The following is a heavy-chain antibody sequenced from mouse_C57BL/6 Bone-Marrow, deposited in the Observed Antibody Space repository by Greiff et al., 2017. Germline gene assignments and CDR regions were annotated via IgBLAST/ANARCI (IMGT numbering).Heavy chain of an antibody. V-gene: IGHV1-69*01. Sequence: VQLQQPGAELVMPGASVKLSCKASGYTFTSYWMHWVKQRPGQGLEWIGEIDPSDSYTNYNQKFKGKSTLTVDKPSSTAYMQLSSLTSEDSAVYYCARGGVTTVNYFDYWGQGTTLTVSS. CDR2: IDPSDSYT. D-gene: IGHD1-1*01. CDR1: GYTFTSYW. J-gene: IGHJ2*01. CDR3: ARGGVTTVNYFDY.